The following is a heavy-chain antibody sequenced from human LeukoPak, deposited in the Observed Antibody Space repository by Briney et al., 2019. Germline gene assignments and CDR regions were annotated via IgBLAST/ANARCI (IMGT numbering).Heavy chain of an antibody. CDR3: ARKLYSSSWYANVSPFDY. Sequence: SETLSLTCTVSGGSISSGDYYWSWIRQPPGKGLEWIGYIYYSGSTYYNPSLKSRVTISVDTSKNQFSLKLSSVTAADTAVYYCARKLYSSSWYANVSPFDYWGQGTLVTVSS. CDR2: IYYSGST. J-gene: IGHJ4*02. CDR1: GGSISSGDYY. D-gene: IGHD6-13*01. V-gene: IGHV4-30-4*01.